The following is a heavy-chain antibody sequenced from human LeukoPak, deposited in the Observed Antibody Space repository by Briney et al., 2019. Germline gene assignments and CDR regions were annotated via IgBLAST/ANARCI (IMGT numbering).Heavy chain of an antibody. D-gene: IGHD6-19*01. Sequence: NSSETLSLTCAVYGGSFSGYYWSWIRQPPGKGLEWIGEINHSGSTNYNPSLKSRVTISVDTSKNQFSLKLSSVTAADTAVYYCARGGGSSGWYFDYWGQGTLVTVSS. CDR3: ARGGGSSGWYFDY. V-gene: IGHV4-34*01. J-gene: IGHJ4*02. CDR1: GGSFSGYY. CDR2: INHSGST.